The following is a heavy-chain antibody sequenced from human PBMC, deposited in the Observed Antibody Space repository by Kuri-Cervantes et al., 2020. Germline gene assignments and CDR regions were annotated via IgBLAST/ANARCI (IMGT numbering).Heavy chain of an antibody. CDR2: ISAYNGNT. V-gene: IGHV1-18*01. CDR3: ARGPGFGVVIMPTHHTDV. J-gene: IGHJ6*03. D-gene: IGHD3-3*01. Sequence: ASVKVSCKASGYTFTSYGISWVRQAPGQGLEWMGWISAYNGNTNYAQKLQGRVTMTTDTSTSTAYMELRSLRSDDTAVYYCARGPGFGVVIMPTHHTDVWGKGTTVTVSS. CDR1: GYTFTSYG.